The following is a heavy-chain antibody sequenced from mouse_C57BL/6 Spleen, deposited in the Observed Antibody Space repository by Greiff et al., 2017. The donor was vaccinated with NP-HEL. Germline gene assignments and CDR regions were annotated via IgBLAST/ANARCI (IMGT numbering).Heavy chain of an antibody. J-gene: IGHJ2*01. D-gene: IGHD1-1*01. CDR1: GYTFTSYW. CDR2: IDPSDSET. CDR3: ARKGYGQSVFDY. V-gene: IGHV1-52*01. Sequence: VQLQQSGAELVRPGSSVKLSCKASGYTFTSYWMHWVKQRPIQGLEWIGNIDPSDSETHYNQKFKDKATLTVDKSSSTAYMQLSSLTSEDSAVYYCARKGYGQSVFDYWGQGTTLTVSS.